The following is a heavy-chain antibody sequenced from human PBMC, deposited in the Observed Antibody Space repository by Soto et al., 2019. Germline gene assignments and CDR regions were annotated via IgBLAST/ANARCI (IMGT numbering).Heavy chain of an antibody. D-gene: IGHD3-10*01. V-gene: IGHV3-21*01. CDR2: ISSSSSYI. CDR1: GFTFSSYS. Sequence: EVQLVESGGGLVKPGGSLRLSCAASGFTFSSYSMNWVRQAPGKGLEWVSSISSSSSYIYYGDSVKGRFTISRDNAKNSLYLQMNSLRAEDTAVYYCARGLPDGSGQYCDYWDQGTLVTVSS. CDR3: ARGLPDGSGQYCDY. J-gene: IGHJ4*02.